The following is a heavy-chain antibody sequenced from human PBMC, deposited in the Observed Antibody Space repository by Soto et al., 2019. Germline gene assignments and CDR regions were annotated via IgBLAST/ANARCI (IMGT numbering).Heavy chain of an antibody. D-gene: IGHD6-13*01. J-gene: IGHJ5*02. CDR2: IYPGTSNT. CDR3: ARHNRYSSTWFEGWFDP. Sequence: GESLKISCKGSGYSFTNYWIGWVRQMPGKGLEWMGIIYPGTSNTLYSPSFQGQVTISVDKSITTAFLQWSSLKASDTAMYYCARHNRYSSTWFEGWFDPWGQGTLVTVSS. CDR1: GYSFTNYW. V-gene: IGHV5-51*01.